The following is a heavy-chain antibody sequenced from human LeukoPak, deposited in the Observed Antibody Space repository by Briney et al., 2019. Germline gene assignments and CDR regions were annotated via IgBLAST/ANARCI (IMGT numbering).Heavy chain of an antibody. CDR1: GFTFSSYA. V-gene: IGHV3-23*01. D-gene: IGHD4-17*01. Sequence: PGGSLRLSCAASGFTFSSYAMTWVRQAPGKGLEWVSAISGSGGSTYYADSVKGRFTISRDNSKNTLYLQMNSLRAEDTAVYYCAKDRAVTNNREWGDYWGQGTLVTVSS. CDR3: AKDRAVTNNREWGDY. CDR2: ISGSGGST. J-gene: IGHJ4*02.